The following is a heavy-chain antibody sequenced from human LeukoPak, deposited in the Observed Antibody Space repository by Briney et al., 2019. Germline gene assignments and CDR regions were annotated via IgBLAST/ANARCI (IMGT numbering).Heavy chain of an antibody. V-gene: IGHV3-7*05. Sequence: PGGSLRLSCAASAFTFRSFWMSWVRQAPGKGLEWVANIKQDGSEKYYVDSVKGRFTTSRDNAKNSLFLQMNSLRAEDTAVYYCARAGGYYYDSSGYYYAEEYYFDYWGQGTLVTVSS. CDR2: IKQDGSEK. J-gene: IGHJ4*02. CDR1: AFTFRSFW. CDR3: ARAGGYYYDSSGYYYAEEYYFDY. D-gene: IGHD3-22*01.